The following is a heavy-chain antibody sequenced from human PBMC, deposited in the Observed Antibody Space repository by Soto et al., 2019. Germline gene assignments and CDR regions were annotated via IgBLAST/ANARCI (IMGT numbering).Heavy chain of an antibody. Sequence: QVQLVESGGGVVQPGRSLRLSCAASGFTFSSYGMHWVRQAPGKGLEWVAVISYDGSNKYYADSVKGPFTISRDNSKNTLYLQMNSLRAEDTAVYYCAKGGDSSSWYFPSESWGQGTLVTVSS. CDR1: GFTFSSYG. CDR2: ISYDGSNK. V-gene: IGHV3-30*18. J-gene: IGHJ4*02. D-gene: IGHD6-13*01. CDR3: AKGGDSSSWYFPSES.